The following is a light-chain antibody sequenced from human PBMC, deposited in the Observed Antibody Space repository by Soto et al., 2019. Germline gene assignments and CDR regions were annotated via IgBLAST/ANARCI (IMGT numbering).Light chain of an antibody. V-gene: IGKV1-9*01. CDR1: QGISSY. J-gene: IGKJ3*01. CDR2: AAS. Sequence: DIQLTQSPSFLSASVGDRVTITCGASQGISSYLAWYQQKPGKAPKLLIYAASTLQSGVPSRFSGSGSGTEFTLTISSLQPEDFATYYGQHRDTFGHGTKVDIK. CDR3: QHRDT.